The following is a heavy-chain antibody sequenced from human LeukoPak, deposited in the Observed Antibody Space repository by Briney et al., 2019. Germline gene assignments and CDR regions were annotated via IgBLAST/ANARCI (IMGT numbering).Heavy chain of an antibody. Sequence: PSETLSLTCAVYGGSFSDYYWSWIRQPPGKWLEWIGEINHSGSTDYNPSLKSRVTISVDTSKKQFSLKLRSVTAADTAVYYCASVPFRNGHPPNDFDYWGQGTLVTVSS. D-gene: IGHD2-8*01. CDR1: GGSFSDYY. CDR3: ASVPFRNGHPPNDFDY. V-gene: IGHV4-34*01. J-gene: IGHJ4*02. CDR2: INHSGST.